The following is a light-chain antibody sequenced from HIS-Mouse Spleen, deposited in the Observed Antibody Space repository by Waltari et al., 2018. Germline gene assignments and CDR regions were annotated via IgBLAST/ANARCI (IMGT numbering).Light chain of an antibody. CDR3: CSYAGSSTYVV. J-gene: IGLJ2*01. CDR1: RSDVGTYNL. Sequence: QSALTQPASVSGSPGQSITISCPGPRSDVGTYNLVSWYQQHPGKAPKLMIYEGSKRPSGVSNRFSGSKSGNTASLTISGLQAEDEADYYCCSYAGSSTYVVFGGGTKLTVL. CDR2: EGS. V-gene: IGLV2-23*01.